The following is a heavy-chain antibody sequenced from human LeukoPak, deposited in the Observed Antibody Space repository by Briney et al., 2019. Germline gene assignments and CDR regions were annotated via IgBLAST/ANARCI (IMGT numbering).Heavy chain of an antibody. D-gene: IGHD6-19*01. J-gene: IGHJ4*02. CDR1: GFTFSGYG. CDR2: ISYDGSNK. V-gene: IGHV3-30*18. CDR3: AKDGGIAVAGTFDY. Sequence: GRSLRLSCAASGFTFSGYGMHWVRQAPGKGLEWVTVISYDGSNKYYADSVKGRFTISRDNSKNTLYLQMNSLRAEDTAVYYCAKDGGIAVAGTFDYWGQGTLVTVSS.